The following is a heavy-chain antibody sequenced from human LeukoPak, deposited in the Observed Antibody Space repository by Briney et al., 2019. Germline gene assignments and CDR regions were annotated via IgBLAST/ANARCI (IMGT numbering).Heavy chain of an antibody. CDR2: INHSGST. J-gene: IGHJ4*02. CDR3: ARHHSGYDLPSY. V-gene: IGHV4-34*01. Sequence: SETLSLTCAVYGGSFRGYYWSWIRQPPGKGLEWIGEINHSGSTNYNPSLKSRVTISVDTSKNQFSLKLSSVTAADTAVYYCARHHSGYDLPSYWGQGTLVTVSS. CDR1: GGSFRGYY. D-gene: IGHD5-12*01.